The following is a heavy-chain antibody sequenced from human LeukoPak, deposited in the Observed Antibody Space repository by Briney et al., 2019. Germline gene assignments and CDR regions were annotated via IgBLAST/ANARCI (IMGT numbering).Heavy chain of an antibody. V-gene: IGHV3-11*01. CDR1: VFTFSDYD. CDR2: ISSSGSTI. Sequence: PGGSVKLSCAASVFTFSDYDIRWIRHAPWKGLEWVSYISSSGSTIYYADSVKGRFTISRDNAKNSLYLQMNSLRAEDTAVYYCARDPSGSYFDYWGQGTLVTVSS. CDR3: ARDPSGSYFDY. D-gene: IGHD1-26*01. J-gene: IGHJ4*02.